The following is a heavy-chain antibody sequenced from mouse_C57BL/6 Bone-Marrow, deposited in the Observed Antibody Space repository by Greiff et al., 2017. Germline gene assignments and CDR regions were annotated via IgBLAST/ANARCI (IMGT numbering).Heavy chain of an antibody. CDR1: GYTFTSYW. D-gene: IGHD2-1*01. CDR3: ARGAIYYGNYRAMDY. Sequence: QVQLQQPGAELVKPGASVKLSCKASGYTFTSYWMHWVKQRPGQGLEWIGMIHPNSGSTNYNEKFKSKATLTVDKSSSTAYMQLSSLTSEDSAVYYCARGAIYYGNYRAMDYWGQGTSVTVSS. CDR2: IHPNSGST. V-gene: IGHV1-64*01. J-gene: IGHJ4*01.